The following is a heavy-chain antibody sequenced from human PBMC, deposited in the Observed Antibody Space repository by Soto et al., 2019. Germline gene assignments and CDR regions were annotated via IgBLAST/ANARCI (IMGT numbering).Heavy chain of an antibody. Sequence: SETLSLTCAVSGGSISSSNWWSWVRQPPGKGLEWIGEIYYSGSTYYNPSLKSRVTISEDRSKNQFSLKLSSVTAADTAVYYCARVPDRWGQGTLVTVSS. V-gene: IGHV4-4*02. J-gene: IGHJ5*02. CDR2: IYYSGST. D-gene: IGHD2-2*01. CDR1: GGSISSSNW. CDR3: ARVPDR.